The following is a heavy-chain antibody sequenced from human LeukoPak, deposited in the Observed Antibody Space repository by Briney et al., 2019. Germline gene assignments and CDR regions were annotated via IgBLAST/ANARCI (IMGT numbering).Heavy chain of an antibody. J-gene: IGHJ3*02. V-gene: IGHV3-7*01. CDR2: IKQDGSEK. CDR1: GFTFHNYW. Sequence: GGSLRLSCEASGFTFHNYWMSWVRQAAGKGLEWVANIKQDGSEKYYVDSLKGRFTISRDNAKNSLFLQMNSLGAEDTAVYYCAVYSSGWYNTFDIWGQGTMVTVSS. CDR3: AVYSSGWYNTFDI. D-gene: IGHD6-19*01.